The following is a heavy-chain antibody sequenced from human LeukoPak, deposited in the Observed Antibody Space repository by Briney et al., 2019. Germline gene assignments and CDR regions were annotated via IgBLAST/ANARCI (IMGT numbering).Heavy chain of an antibody. V-gene: IGHV6-1*01. Sequence: KPSQTLSLTCAISGDSVSSNSAAWNWIRQSPSRGLEWLGRTYYRSKWYNDYAVSVKSRIAINPDTSKNQFSLQLNSVTPEDTAVYYCARSSIAARPPGGYYYMDVWGKGTTVTVSS. CDR1: GDSVSSNSAA. D-gene: IGHD6-6*01. CDR3: ARSSIAARPPGGYYYMDV. J-gene: IGHJ6*03. CDR2: TYYRSKWYN.